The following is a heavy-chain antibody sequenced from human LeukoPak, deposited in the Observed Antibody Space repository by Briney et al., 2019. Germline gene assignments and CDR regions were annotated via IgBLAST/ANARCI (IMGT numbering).Heavy chain of an antibody. CDR2: MCHSGDT. CDR3: AIVGAYGDYARYDY. V-gene: IGHV4-38-2*01. D-gene: IGHD4-17*01. Sequence: SETLSLTCDVAGYSIRSGSYWGWIRQPPGKGLEWIGCMCHSGDTYHNPSLKSRVTISADTSKNQFSLKLTSVTAADTAVYYCAIVGAYGDYARYDYWGHGTLVTVSS. J-gene: IGHJ4*01. CDR1: GYSIRSGSY.